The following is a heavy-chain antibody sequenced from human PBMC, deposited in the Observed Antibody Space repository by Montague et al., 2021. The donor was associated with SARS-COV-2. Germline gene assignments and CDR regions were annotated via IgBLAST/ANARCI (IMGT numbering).Heavy chain of an antibody. CDR1: GFTFSSYS. V-gene: IGHV3-21*01. D-gene: IGHD3-10*01. Sequence: SLRLSCAASGFTFSSYSMNWVRQAPGKGLGWVSSISSSSSYIYYADSVKGRFTISRDNAKNSLYLQMNSLRAEDTAVYYCARDMWFGELQFFDYWGQGTLVTVSS. CDR2: ISSSSSYI. J-gene: IGHJ4*02. CDR3: ARDMWFGELQFFDY.